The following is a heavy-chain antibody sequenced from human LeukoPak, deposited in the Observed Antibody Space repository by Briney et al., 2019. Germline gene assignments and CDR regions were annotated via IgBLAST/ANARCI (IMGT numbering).Heavy chain of an antibody. Sequence: GASVKVSCKASGYTFTSYGISWVRQAPGQGLEWMGWISAYNGNTNYAQKLQGRVTMTTDTSTITVYMELSSLRSEDTAVYYCARWGPSAAAVIYWYFDPWGRGTLVTVSS. CDR3: ARWGPSAAAVIYWYFDP. J-gene: IGHJ2*01. CDR1: GYTFTSYG. V-gene: IGHV1-18*01. CDR2: ISAYNGNT. D-gene: IGHD6-13*01.